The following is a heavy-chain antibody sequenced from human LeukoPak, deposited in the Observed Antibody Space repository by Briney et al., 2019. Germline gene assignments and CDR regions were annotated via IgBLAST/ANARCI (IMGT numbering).Heavy chain of an antibody. CDR1: EFSVSSNY. J-gene: IGHJ6*03. Sequence: GGSLRLSCVASEFSVSSNYMSWVRQAPRKGLEWVSVIDTGGSTYYPDSVKGRFTISRDNFKNTLSLQMNGLRAEDTAVYYCARARSGGYYYMDVWGKGTTVTVSS. D-gene: IGHD6-25*01. CDR3: ARARSGGYYYMDV. V-gene: IGHV3-53*01. CDR2: IDTGGST.